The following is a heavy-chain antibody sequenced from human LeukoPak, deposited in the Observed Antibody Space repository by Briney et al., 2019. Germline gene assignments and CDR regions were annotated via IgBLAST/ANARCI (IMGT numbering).Heavy chain of an antibody. V-gene: IGHV4-34*01. D-gene: IGHD1-26*01. CDR3: ARLGGYSGSYLIDY. CDR1: GGSFSAYY. CDR2: IYYSGST. J-gene: IGHJ4*02. Sequence: SETLSLTCAVYGGSFSAYYWSWIRQPPGKGLEWIGSIYYSGSTYYNPSLKSRVTISVDTSKNQFSLKLSSVTAADTAVYYCARLGGYSGSYLIDYWGQGTLVTVSS.